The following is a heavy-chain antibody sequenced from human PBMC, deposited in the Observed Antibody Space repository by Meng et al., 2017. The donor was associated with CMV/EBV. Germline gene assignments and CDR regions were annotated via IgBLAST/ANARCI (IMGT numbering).Heavy chain of an antibody. CDR3: AKDQVSKFDY. V-gene: IGHV3-30*02. Sequence: GESLKISCAASGFTFSSYGMHWVRQAPGKGLEWVAFIRYDGSNKYYADSVKGQFTISRDKSKNTLYLQMNNLRAKDTAVYYWAKDQVSKFDYWGQGTLVTVSS. J-gene: IGHJ4*02. D-gene: IGHD4-11*01. CDR2: IRYDGSNK. CDR1: GFTFSSYG.